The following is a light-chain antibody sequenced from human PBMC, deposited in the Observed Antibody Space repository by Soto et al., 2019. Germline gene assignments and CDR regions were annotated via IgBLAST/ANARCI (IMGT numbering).Light chain of an antibody. V-gene: IGLV1-44*01. CDR1: TSNIGRST. CDR2: SNT. Sequence: QSVLTQPPSASRTPGQRVTISCSGSTSNIGRSTVSWYQQFPGAAPKLLIYSNTQRPLGVPVRFSGSKSDTSASLAISGLQSEDEADYYCATWNDGVFVFGIGTKVTVL. CDR3: ATWNDGVFV. J-gene: IGLJ1*01.